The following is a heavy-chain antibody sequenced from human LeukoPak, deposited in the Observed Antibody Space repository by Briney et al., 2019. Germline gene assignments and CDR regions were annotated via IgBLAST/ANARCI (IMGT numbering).Heavy chain of an antibody. CDR2: ISSSGTTI. V-gene: IGHV3-48*03. CDR3: ATFAY. Sequence: PGGSLRLSCAPSGFTFSGYVVNWVRQAPGKGLEWVSYISSSGTTIYYADSVKGRFTISRDNATKSLYLEMNSLIAEDTALYYCATFAYGGQGTRVTVPS. D-gene: IGHD2-2*01. CDR1: GFTFSGYV. J-gene: IGHJ4*02.